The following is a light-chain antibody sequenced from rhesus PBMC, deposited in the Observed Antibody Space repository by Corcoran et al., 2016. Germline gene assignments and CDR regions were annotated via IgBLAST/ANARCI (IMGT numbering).Light chain of an antibody. CDR3: QQYNSAPAK. CDR1: QGISSY. J-gene: IGKJ1*01. CDR2: YAS. V-gene: IGKV1-37*01. Sequence: DIQMTQSPSSLSASVGDSVTITCRASQGISSYLAWYQQKPGKAPKPLIYYASDLESGVPSRFRGSGSGTEFTLPISSLQPKDFTTYYCQQYNSAPAKFGQGTKVEVK.